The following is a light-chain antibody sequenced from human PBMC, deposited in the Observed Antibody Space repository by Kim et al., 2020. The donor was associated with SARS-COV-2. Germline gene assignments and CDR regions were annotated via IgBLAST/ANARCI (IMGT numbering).Light chain of an antibody. CDR3: QAWDSSTAV. V-gene: IGLV3-1*01. CDR1: KLGDNF. CDR2: QDS. Sequence: SVSPGQTASITCSGDKLGDNFASWYQQKTGQSPVLVIYQDSKRPSGIPERFSGSNSGNTATLTISGTQAMDEADYYCQAWDSSTAVFGTGTKVTVL. J-gene: IGLJ1*01.